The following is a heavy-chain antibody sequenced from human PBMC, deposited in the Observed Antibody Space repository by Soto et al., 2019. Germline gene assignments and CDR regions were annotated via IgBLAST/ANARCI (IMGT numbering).Heavy chain of an antibody. CDR1: GYTFTSYY. V-gene: IGHV1-46*01. D-gene: IGHD2-8*01. CDR3: ARPPYPGCINAVCYPLDY. J-gene: IGHJ4*02. Sequence: QVQLVQSGAEVKKPGASVQISCKASGYTFTSYYMHWVRQAPGQGIEWLGIINPSGGSTNYVQKLQGRVAMTRETSTSTVYMELNSLRSEDTAVYYCARPPYPGCINAVCYPLDYWGQGTLVTVSS. CDR2: INPSGGST.